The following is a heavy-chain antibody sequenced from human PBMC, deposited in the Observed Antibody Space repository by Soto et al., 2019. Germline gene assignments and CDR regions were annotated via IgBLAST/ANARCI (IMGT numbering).Heavy chain of an antibody. D-gene: IGHD2-2*01. V-gene: IGHV3-74*01. CDR2: INSDGSST. J-gene: IGHJ6*03. CDR1: GFTFSSYW. CDR3: ATSQTYYYYYMDV. Sequence: PGGSLRLSCAASGFTFSSYWMHWVRQAPGKGLVWVSRINSDGSSTSYADSVKGRFTISRDNAKNTLYLQMNSLRAEDTAVYYCATSQTYYYYYMDVWGKGTTVTVSS.